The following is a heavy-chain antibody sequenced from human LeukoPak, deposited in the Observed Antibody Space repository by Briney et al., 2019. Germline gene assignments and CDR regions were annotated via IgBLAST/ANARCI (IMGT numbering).Heavy chain of an antibody. V-gene: IGHV4-38-2*02. Sequence: PSDTLSLTCTVSGYSINSGYYLGWIRPPPGKGLEWIGKMYPTGSTLYNPSLKSRVTITVDTSKNQFSLKLSSVTAAATAVYYCARAHRPYDSSGPFYYWGQGTLVTVSS. CDR1: GYSINSGYY. J-gene: IGHJ4*02. CDR3: ARAHRPYDSSGPFYY. D-gene: IGHD3-22*01. CDR2: MYPTGST.